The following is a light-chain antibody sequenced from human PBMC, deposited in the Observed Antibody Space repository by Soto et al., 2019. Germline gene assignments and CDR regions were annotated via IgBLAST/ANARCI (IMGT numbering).Light chain of an antibody. CDR2: EDS. V-gene: IGLV2-23*02. CDR1: SSDIGTYDL. CDR3: SSYSGSGPFGV. Sequence: QSALTQPASVSGSPGQSITISCTGTSSDIGTYDLVSWYQQHPGKAPKLMIYEDSRRPSGVSSRFSGSKLGNTAFLTISGLQAEDAADYYCSSYSGSGPFGVFGRGTKVTVL. J-gene: IGLJ3*02.